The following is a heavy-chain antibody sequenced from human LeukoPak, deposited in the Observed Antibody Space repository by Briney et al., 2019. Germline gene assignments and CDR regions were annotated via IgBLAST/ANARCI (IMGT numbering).Heavy chain of an antibody. J-gene: IGHJ6*02. CDR1: GGSFGGYY. D-gene: IGHD2-2*01. Sequence: PSETLSLTCAVYGGSFGGYYWSWIRQHPGKGLEWTGYIYYSGSTYYNPSLKSRVTISVDTSKNQFSLKLSSVTVADTAVYYCARVSPSSTSYGMDVWGQGTTVTVSS. CDR2: IYYSGST. V-gene: IGHV4-31*11. CDR3: ARVSPSSTSYGMDV.